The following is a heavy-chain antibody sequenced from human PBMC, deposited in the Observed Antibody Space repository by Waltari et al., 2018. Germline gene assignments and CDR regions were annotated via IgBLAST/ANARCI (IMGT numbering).Heavy chain of an antibody. V-gene: IGHV1-69-2*01. D-gene: IGHD2-15*01. CDR2: VDPEDAES. CDR1: GYTFTDYY. Sequence: EVQLVQSGAEVKKPGATVKIACKASGYTFTDYYMHWLQQAPGKGLEWMGRVDPEDAESIYAENVQGRFTITADTSTDTAYMELSSVRSEDTAVYYCATERGGTGTGMDVWGKGTTVTVSS. CDR3: ATERGGTGTGMDV. J-gene: IGHJ6*04.